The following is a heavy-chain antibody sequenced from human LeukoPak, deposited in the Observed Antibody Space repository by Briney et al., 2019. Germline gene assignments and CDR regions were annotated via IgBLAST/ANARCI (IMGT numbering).Heavy chain of an antibody. CDR1: GYTFSSYG. V-gene: IGHV1-18*01. Sequence: GASVKVSCKASGYTFSSYGIIWVRQAPGQGLEWMGWISTYNGNTNYAQKLQGRVTMTADTSTSTAYMELRSLRSDDTAVYYCARVAYQLPMCDYWGQGTLVTVSS. D-gene: IGHD2-2*01. CDR2: ISTYNGNT. J-gene: IGHJ4*02. CDR3: ARVAYQLPMCDY.